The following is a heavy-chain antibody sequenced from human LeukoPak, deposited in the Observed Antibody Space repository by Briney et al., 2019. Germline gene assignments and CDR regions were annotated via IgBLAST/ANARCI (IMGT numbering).Heavy chain of an antibody. J-gene: IGHJ4*02. CDR1: GESFSGYY. CDR2: INHSGST. Sequence: SETLSLTCAVYGESFSGYYWSWIRQPPGKGLEWIGEINHSGSTNYNPSLKSRVTISVDTSKNQFSLKLSSVTAADTAVYYCARARGAYVWGSYRYPGYFDYWGQGTLVTVSS. CDR3: ARARGAYVWGSYRYPGYFDY. D-gene: IGHD3-16*02. V-gene: IGHV4-34*01.